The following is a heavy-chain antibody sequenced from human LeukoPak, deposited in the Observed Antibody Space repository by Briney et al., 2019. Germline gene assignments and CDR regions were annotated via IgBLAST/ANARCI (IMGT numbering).Heavy chain of an antibody. Sequence: PGGSLRISCAASGSTFSGSTMHWVRQASGKGLEWVSRIRSKANSYATAYAASVEGRFTISRDDSKNTAYLQMNSLKTEDTAMYYCTRRITGITAHFDYWGQGTLVTVSS. CDR2: IRSKANSYAT. D-gene: IGHD1-7*01. CDR3: TRRITGITAHFDY. V-gene: IGHV3-73*01. CDR1: GSTFSGST. J-gene: IGHJ4*02.